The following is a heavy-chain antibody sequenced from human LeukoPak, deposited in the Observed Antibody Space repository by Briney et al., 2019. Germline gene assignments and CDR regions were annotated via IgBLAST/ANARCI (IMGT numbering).Heavy chain of an antibody. CDR2: INHSGST. J-gene: IGHJ4*02. Sequence: PSETLSLTCAVYGGSFSDHYWSWIRQPPGKGLEWIGEINHSGSTNYDPSLKSRVTISVDTPKNQFSLKLSSVTAADTAVYYCARDLEMAFDYWGRGTLVTVSS. CDR3: ARDLEMAFDY. V-gene: IGHV4-34*01. CDR1: GGSFSDHY. D-gene: IGHD5-24*01.